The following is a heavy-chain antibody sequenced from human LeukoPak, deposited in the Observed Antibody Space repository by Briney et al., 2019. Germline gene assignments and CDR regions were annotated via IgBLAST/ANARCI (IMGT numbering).Heavy chain of an antibody. CDR1: GGSISSGSYY. CDR3: ARDVPSNSDCFAP. D-gene: IGHD4-11*01. J-gene: IGHJ5*02. Sequence: SQTLSLTCTVSGGSISSGSYYWRWIRQPAGKGLEWIGRIYTSGSTNYNPSLKSRFTISVDTSKNQFSLKLSSVPAPDTAVYYCARDVPSNSDCFAPGGQGTLVTVSS. CDR2: IYTSGST. V-gene: IGHV4-61*02.